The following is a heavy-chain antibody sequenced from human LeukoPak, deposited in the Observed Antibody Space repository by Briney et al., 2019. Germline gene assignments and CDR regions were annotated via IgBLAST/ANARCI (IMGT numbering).Heavy chain of an antibody. J-gene: IGHJ5*02. D-gene: IGHD2-15*01. CDR3: ATLPAAGVVVVAATRYTP. V-gene: IGHV4-34*01. CDR1: GGSFSGYY. CDR2: INHSGST. Sequence: PSETLSLTCAVYGGSFSGYYWSWIRQPPGKGLEWIGEINHSGSTNYNPSLKSRVTISLDTSKNQFSLKLSSVTAADTAMYYCATLPAAGVVVVAATRYTPWGQGTLVTVSS.